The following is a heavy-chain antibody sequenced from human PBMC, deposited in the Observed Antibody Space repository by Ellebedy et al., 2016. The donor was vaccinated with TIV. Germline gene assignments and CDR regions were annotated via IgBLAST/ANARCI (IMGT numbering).Heavy chain of an antibody. CDR2: MSGSGGTT. V-gene: IGHV3-23*01. CDR1: GFIFSTYA. CDR3: AKDNVWGSYRSY. J-gene: IGHJ4*02. D-gene: IGHD3-16*02. Sequence: GESLKISXAASGFIFSTYAMSWVRQAPGRGLEWVSTMSGSGGTTYYADSVKGRFTISRDNSKNTLYLQMNSLRAEDTAVYYCAKDNVWGSYRSYWGQGTLVTVSS.